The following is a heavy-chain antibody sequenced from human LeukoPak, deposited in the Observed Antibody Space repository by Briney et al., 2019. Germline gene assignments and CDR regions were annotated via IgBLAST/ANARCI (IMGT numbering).Heavy chain of an antibody. J-gene: IGHJ4*02. V-gene: IGHV1-2*02. CDR3: ARIFGDYDSSGYPNFDY. Sequence: ASVKVSCKASGYTFTGYYMHWVRQAPGQGLEWMGWINPNSGGTNYAQKFQGRVTMTRDTSISTAYMELSRLRSDDTAVYYCARIFGDYDSSGYPNFDYWGQGTLVTVSS. CDR1: GYTFTGYY. CDR2: INPNSGGT. D-gene: IGHD3-22*01.